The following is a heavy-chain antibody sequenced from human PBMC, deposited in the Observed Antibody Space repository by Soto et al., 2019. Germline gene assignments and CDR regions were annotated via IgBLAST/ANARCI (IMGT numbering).Heavy chain of an antibody. D-gene: IGHD3-3*01. V-gene: IGHV4-59*01. J-gene: IGHJ6*03. CDR2: IYYSGST. Sequence: SGTLSLTCTVSGGSISSYYWSWIRQPPGKGLEWIGYIYYSGSTNYNPSLKSRVTISVDTSKNQFSLKLSSVTAADTAVYYCARVGGERGYDFWSGYPKHYYYYMDVWGKGTTVTVSS. CDR3: ARVGGERGYDFWSGYPKHYYYYMDV. CDR1: GGSISSYY.